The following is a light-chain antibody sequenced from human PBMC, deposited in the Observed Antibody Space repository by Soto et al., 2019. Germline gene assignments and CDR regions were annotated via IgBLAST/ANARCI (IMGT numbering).Light chain of an antibody. J-gene: IGKJ4*01. Sequence: EIVMTQSPLSLPFTPVEPSSISCMSSQILLYSNGYNYLDWYLQKPGQSPQLLIYLGSNRASGVPDRFSGSGSGTDFTLKISRVEAEDVGVYYCMQALQTPLTFGGGTKVDIK. CDR3: MQALQTPLT. CDR2: LGS. V-gene: IGKV2-28*01. CDR1: QILLYSNGYNY.